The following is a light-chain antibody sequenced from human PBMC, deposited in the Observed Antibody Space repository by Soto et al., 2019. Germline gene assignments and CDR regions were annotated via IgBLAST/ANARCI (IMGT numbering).Light chain of an antibody. CDR1: SSNIGAGYD. Sequence: QSVLTQPPSVSGAPGQRVTISCTGSSSNIGAGYDVPWYQQLPGTAPKLLIYGNSNRPSGVPDRFSGSKSGTAASLAITGLQAEDDAYYYCQSYDSSLSCVVFGGGTKLTVL. CDR3: QSYDSSLSCVV. CDR2: GNS. V-gene: IGLV1-40*01. J-gene: IGLJ2*01.